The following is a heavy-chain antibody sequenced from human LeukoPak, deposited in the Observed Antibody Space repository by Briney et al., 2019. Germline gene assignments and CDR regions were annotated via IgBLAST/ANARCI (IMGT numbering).Heavy chain of an antibody. Sequence: PGGSLRLSCAASVFSFSSYAMSWVREAPGRGLGWVSRISGSGVNTYYADSVKGRFTISRENTNNTLYLQMNSLRAEDTSVYYCARHSRRRWYVFDYWGQGTLVTVSS. CDR2: ISGSGVNT. D-gene: IGHD6-13*01. CDR1: VFSFSSYA. CDR3: ARHSRRRWYVFDY. J-gene: IGHJ4*02. V-gene: IGHV3-23*01.